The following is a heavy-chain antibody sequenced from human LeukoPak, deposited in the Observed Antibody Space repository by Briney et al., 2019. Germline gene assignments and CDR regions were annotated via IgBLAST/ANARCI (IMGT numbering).Heavy chain of an antibody. CDR2: ISYDGSNK. CDR1: GFIFSSYG. Sequence: PGGSLRLSCTASGFIFSSYGMHWVRQAPGKGLEWVAVISYDGSNKYYADSVKGRFTISRDNSKNTLYVQMNSLRAEDTAVYYRARDPAKFWSGHDYWGQGTLVTVSS. J-gene: IGHJ4*02. V-gene: IGHV3-30*03. D-gene: IGHD3-3*01. CDR3: ARDPAKFWSGHDY.